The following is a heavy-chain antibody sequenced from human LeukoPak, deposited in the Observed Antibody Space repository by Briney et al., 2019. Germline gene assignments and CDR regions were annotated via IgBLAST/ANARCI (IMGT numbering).Heavy chain of an antibody. V-gene: IGHV3-7*01. D-gene: IGHD3-10*01. Sequence: GGSLRLSCAASGFTFSKYWMSWVRQAPGKGLEWVANIKQDGSEKHYVDSVKGRFTISRDNAKNSLYLQMNSLRAEDTAVYYCARDRWVGFGTDYYYYYGMDVWGQGTTVTVSS. CDR2: IKQDGSEK. CDR1: GFTFSKYW. CDR3: ARDRWVGFGTDYYYYYGMDV. J-gene: IGHJ6*02.